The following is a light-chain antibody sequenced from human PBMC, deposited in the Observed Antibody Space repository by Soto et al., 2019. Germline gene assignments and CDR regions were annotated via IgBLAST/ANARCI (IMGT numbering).Light chain of an antibody. CDR2: GAS. Sequence: ELVFTKSPSTLSLSPGARGTLSCRASQKVSSNCLAWYQQKPGQAPRLLIYGASSRPTGIPDRFSGSGSGTEFTLTISSLEPEDLAGYYCQQYGSSPLTFGEGTKVDIK. CDR1: QKVSSNC. CDR3: QQYGSSPLT. V-gene: IGKV3-20*01. J-gene: IGKJ4*01.